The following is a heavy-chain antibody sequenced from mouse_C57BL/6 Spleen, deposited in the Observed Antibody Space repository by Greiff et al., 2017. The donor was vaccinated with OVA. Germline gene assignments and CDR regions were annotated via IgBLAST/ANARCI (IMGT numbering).Heavy chain of an antibody. D-gene: IGHD1-1*01. Sequence: EVHLVESGGGLVKPGGSLKLSCAASGFTFSSYAMSWVRQTPEKRLEWVATISDGGSYTYYPDNVKGRFTISRDNAKNNLYLQMSHLKSEDTAMYYCAREAVVNGYYYAMDYWGQGTSVTVSS. CDR2: ISDGGSYT. J-gene: IGHJ4*01. V-gene: IGHV5-4*01. CDR3: AREAVVNGYYYAMDY. CDR1: GFTFSSYA.